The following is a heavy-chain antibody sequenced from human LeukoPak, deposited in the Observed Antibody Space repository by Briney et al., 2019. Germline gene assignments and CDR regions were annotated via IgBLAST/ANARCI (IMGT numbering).Heavy chain of an antibody. CDR3: ARDAKLLWFGDYFDY. Sequence: GGSLRLSCAASGFTFSSYWMSWVRQAPGKGLEWVANIKQDGSEKYYVDSVKGRFTISRDNAKNSLYLQMNSLRAEDTAVYYCARDAKLLWFGDYFDYWGQGTLVTVSS. CDR1: GFTFSSYW. D-gene: IGHD3-10*01. J-gene: IGHJ4*02. CDR2: IKQDGSEK. V-gene: IGHV3-7*01.